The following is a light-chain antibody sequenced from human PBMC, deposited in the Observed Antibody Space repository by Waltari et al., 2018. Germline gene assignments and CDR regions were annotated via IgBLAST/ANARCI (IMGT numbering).Light chain of an antibody. V-gene: IGKV3-15*01. CDR2: GAS. J-gene: IGKJ2*03. Sequence: EVDLTQSPATLSASPGERVTPSCRASQGISNNLVWYQHKPGQSPRLLIYGASARATGVPERFSGSGYRTEFTLTISSLQSEDFAVYYCQHYNNRPPYSFGQGTKLDIK. CDR3: QHYNNRPPYS. CDR1: QGISNN.